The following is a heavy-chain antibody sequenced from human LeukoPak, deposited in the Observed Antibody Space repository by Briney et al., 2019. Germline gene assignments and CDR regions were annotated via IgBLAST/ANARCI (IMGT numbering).Heavy chain of an antibody. D-gene: IGHD5-18*01. CDR3: ARDKRAPAMFYYYYMDV. V-gene: IGHV1-2*02. Sequence: ASVKVSCKASGYTFTGYHMHWVRQAPGQGLEWMGWINPNSGGTNYAQKFQGRVTMTRDTSISTAYMELSRLRSDDTAVYYCARDKRAPAMFYYYYMDVWGKGTTVTVSS. J-gene: IGHJ6*03. CDR2: INPNSGGT. CDR1: GYTFTGYH.